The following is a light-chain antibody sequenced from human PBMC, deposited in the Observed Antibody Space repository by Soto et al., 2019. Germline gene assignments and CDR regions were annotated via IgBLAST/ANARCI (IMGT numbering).Light chain of an antibody. CDR3: CSYAGGYTFV. J-gene: IGLJ1*01. CDR2: DVT. V-gene: IGLV2-11*01. Sequence: QSALAQPRSVSGSPGQSVTISCTGTSNYIGDYHYVSWYQQHPGKAPKLMIFDVTKRPSGVPDRFSGSKSGNTASLTISGLQAEDDADYYCCSYAGGYTFVFGTGTKLTLL. CDR1: SNYIGDYHY.